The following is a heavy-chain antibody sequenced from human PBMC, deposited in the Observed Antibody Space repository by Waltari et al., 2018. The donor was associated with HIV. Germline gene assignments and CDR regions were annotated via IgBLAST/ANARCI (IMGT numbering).Heavy chain of an antibody. CDR1: GYTLPDLS. D-gene: IGHD6-19*01. J-gene: IGHJ4*02. CDR3: ATGLPVSGWSKEFGY. V-gene: IGHV1-24*01. Sequence: QVQLVQSGAEVKKPGASVKVSCTVSGYTLPDLSMHWVRQAPGKGVHWMGGCEPERGQTGYAQMFPGRVTRTADTPTDTALLELSSPGYEDTAVYYGATGLPVSGWSKEFGYWGQGTLVTVSS. CDR2: CEPERGQT.